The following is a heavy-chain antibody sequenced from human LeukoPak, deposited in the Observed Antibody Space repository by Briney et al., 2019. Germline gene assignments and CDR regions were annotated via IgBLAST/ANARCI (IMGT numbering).Heavy chain of an antibody. V-gene: IGHV4-34*01. J-gene: IGHJ4*02. CDR3: AIRKDYGDPRGFAY. CDR2: INHSGST. CDR1: GRSFSGYY. D-gene: IGHD4-17*01. Sequence: PSETLSLTCAVYGRSFSGYYWSCIRQPPGKGLEWIGEINHSGSTNYNPSLKSRVTISVDTSKNQFSLKLSSVTAADTAVYYCAIRKDYGDPRGFAYWGQGTLVTVSS.